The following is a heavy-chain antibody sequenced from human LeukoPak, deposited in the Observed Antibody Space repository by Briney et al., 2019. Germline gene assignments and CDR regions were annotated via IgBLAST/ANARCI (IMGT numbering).Heavy chain of an antibody. J-gene: IGHJ4*02. V-gene: IGHV3-23*01. D-gene: IGHD2-2*01. Sequence: PGGSLRLSCEVSGLTLRSFAMSWVRQPAGKGLEWVSAISGDGGSTEYADSVKGRFTISRDNSKNTVYLQMNSLRAGDTALYYCAAMTTAAANAFFYWGRGTVATVSA. CDR3: AAMTTAAANAFFY. CDR2: ISGDGGST. CDR1: GLTLRSFA.